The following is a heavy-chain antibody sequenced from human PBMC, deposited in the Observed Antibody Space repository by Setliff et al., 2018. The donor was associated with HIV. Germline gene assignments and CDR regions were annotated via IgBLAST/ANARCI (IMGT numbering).Heavy chain of an antibody. V-gene: IGHV4-34*01. J-gene: IGHJ4*02. CDR3: ARRPQD. CDR1: GGSLSGYY. Sequence: SETLSLTCAVYGGSLSGYYWSWIHQPPGKGLEWIGEINHSGSTNYNPSLKSRVTITVDTSKNHISLQLTSVTAEDTALYYCARRPQDWGQGTLVTGSS. CDR2: INHSGST. D-gene: IGHD6-6*01.